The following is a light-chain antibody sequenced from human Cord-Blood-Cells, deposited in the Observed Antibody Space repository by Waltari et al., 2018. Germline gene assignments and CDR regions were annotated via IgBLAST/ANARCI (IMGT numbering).Light chain of an antibody. J-gene: IGLJ1*01. CDR1: SSDARSYNL. CDR2: EGS. V-gene: IGLV2-23*01. CDR3: CSYAGSSTYV. Sequence: QSALTQPASVSGSPGHSITIHCPGPSSDARSYNLVSWYQQHPGKAPKLMIYEGSKRPSGFSNRFSGSKSGNTASLTISGLQAEDEADYYCCSYAGSSTYVFGTGTKVTVL.